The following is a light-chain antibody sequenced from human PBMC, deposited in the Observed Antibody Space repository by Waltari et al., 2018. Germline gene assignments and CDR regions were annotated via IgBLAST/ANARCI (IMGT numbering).Light chain of an antibody. Sequence: SYELTQAPSVSVSPGQTASITCSGEKLENKYVYWYQQKAGQSPVMVIHQDTKRPSGFPGRLPGSNSGNTATLTISGTQAVDESDYYCQAWDSNTVIFGGGTKLTVL. V-gene: IGLV3-1*01. CDR2: QDT. J-gene: IGLJ2*01. CDR1: KLENKY. CDR3: QAWDSNTVI.